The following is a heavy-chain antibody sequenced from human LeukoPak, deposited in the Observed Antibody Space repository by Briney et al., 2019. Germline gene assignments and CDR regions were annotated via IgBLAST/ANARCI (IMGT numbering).Heavy chain of an antibody. CDR3: ARHRSGGSQDDAFDI. Sequence: GGSLRLSCAASEFTFTNYWMTWLRQAPGKGLEWVANIRQDGSEKYYVDSVKGRFTISRQNAKNSLFLQMNSLRAEDTAVYYCARHRSGGSQDDAFDIWGQGTMVTVSS. D-gene: IGHD2-15*01. CDR2: IRQDGSEK. CDR1: EFTFTNYW. V-gene: IGHV3-7*01. J-gene: IGHJ3*02.